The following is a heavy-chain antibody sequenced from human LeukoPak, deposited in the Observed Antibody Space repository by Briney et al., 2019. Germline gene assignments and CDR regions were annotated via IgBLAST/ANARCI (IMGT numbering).Heavy chain of an antibody. Sequence: GGSLRLSCAASRFTFSSYAMSWVRQAPGKGLEWVSAISGSGGSTYYADSVKGRFTISRDNSKNTLYLQMNSLRAEDTAVYYCAKRGYDYYDSSGYYHFDYWGQGTLVTVSS. CDR1: RFTFSSYA. J-gene: IGHJ4*02. D-gene: IGHD3-22*01. CDR3: AKRGYDYYDSSGYYHFDY. CDR2: ISGSGGST. V-gene: IGHV3-23*01.